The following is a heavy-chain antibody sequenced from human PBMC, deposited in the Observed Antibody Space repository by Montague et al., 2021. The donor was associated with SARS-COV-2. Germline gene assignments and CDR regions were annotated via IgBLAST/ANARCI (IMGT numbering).Heavy chain of an antibody. V-gene: IGHV4-34*01. J-gene: IGHJ5*02. Sequence: SETLSLTCGVYGGSFNNYYFAWIRQPPGRGLEWIGESSQTGNTNYNPSLKSRVTISLDTSRNHVTLKLTSVTAADTAVYYCARGREDLGSGTDYGFRRWFAPWGQGTQVTASS. CDR3: ARGREDLGSGTDYGFRRWFAP. CDR1: GGSFNNYY. CDR2: SSQTGNT. D-gene: IGHD3-10*01.